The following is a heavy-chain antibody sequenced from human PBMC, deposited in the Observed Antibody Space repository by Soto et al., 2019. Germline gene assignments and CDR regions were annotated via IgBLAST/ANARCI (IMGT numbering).Heavy chain of an antibody. CDR1: GFIFNHYA. Sequence: GSLRLSFAASGFIFNHYAMSWVRQAPGKGLEWVSAISGSGGSTYYADSVKGRFTISKVISKNTVYLQMNSLRAEDTAIYYCAKEGYDFWSGHYANWFDPWGQGTLVTVSS. D-gene: IGHD3-3*01. CDR2: ISGSGGST. V-gene: IGHV3-23*01. J-gene: IGHJ5*02. CDR3: AKEGYDFWSGHYANWFDP.